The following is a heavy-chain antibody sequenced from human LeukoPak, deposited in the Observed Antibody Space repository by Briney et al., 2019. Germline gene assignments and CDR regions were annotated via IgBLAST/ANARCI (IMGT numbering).Heavy chain of an antibody. CDR1: GFTFGSYA. J-gene: IGHJ4*02. Sequence: GGSLRLSCAASGFTFGSYAMTWVRQAPGKGLEWVSAISGSGASTYYADSVKGRFTISRDNSKNTLYLQMNSLRAEDTAVYYCAKDRSDWNNAFDYWGQGTLVTVSS. D-gene: IGHD1/OR15-1a*01. V-gene: IGHV3-23*01. CDR3: AKDRSDWNNAFDY. CDR2: ISGSGAST.